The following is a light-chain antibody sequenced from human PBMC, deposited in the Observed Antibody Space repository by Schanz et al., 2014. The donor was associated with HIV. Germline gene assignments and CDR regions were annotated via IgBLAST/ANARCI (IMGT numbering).Light chain of an antibody. CDR3: HQYGNSPRT. CDR1: QSVSRF. V-gene: IGKV3-11*01. J-gene: IGKJ1*01. Sequence: EIVLTQSPGTLSLSPGERATLSCRASQSVSRFLAWYQQKPGQAPRLLIYDTSNRATGIPARFSGSGFETDFTLTISSLEPEDSAVYYCHQYGNSPRTFGQGTKVEIK. CDR2: DTS.